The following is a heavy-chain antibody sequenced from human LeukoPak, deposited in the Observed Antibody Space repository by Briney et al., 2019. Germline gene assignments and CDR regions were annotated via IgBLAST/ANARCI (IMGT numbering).Heavy chain of an antibody. CDR3: ARVRRGRDRRSGIAVAGWFDP. D-gene: IGHD6-19*01. CDR2: IYYSGST. CDR1: GGSISSSSYY. J-gene: IGHJ5*02. V-gene: IGHV4-39*07. Sequence: SETLSLTCTVSGGSISSSSYYWGWLRQPPGKGLEWIGSIYYSGSTYYHPSLKSRVTISVDTSKNQFSLKLSSVTAADTAVYYCARVRRGRDRRSGIAVAGWFDPWGQGTLVTVSS.